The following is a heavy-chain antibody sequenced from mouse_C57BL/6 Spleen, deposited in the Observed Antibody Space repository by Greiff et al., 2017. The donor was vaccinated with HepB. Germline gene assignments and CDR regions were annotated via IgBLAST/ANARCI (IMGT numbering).Heavy chain of an antibody. Sequence: VQLQQSGPELVKPGASVKISCKASGYAFSSSWMNWVKQRPGKGLEWIGRIYPGDGDTNYNGKFKGKATLTADKSSSTAYMQLSSLTSEDSAVYFCAKTGAYYYAMDYWGQGTSVTVSS. V-gene: IGHV1-82*01. CDR3: AKTGAYYYAMDY. CDR2: IYPGDGDT. D-gene: IGHD4-1*01. CDR1: GYAFSSSW. J-gene: IGHJ4*01.